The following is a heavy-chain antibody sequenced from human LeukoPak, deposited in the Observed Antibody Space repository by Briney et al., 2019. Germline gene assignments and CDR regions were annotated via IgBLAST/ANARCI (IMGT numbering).Heavy chain of an antibody. J-gene: IGHJ6*03. Sequence: SETLSLTCTVSGGSISSCSYYWSRIRQPAGKGLEWIGYIYYSGSTNYNPSLKSRVTISGDPSKNQFSLKLSSVTAADTAVYYCARIKSSGYYHYYYYYCMDVWGKGPTVTISS. CDR3: ARIKSSGYYHYYYYYCMDV. V-gene: IGHV4-61*10. CDR2: IYYSGST. D-gene: IGHD3-22*01. CDR1: GGSISSCSYY.